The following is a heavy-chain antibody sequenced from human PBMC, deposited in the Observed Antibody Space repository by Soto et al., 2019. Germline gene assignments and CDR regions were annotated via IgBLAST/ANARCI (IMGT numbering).Heavy chain of an antibody. CDR3: ARYSSSWQRTYYYYGMDV. J-gene: IGHJ6*02. CDR1: GGTFSSYA. CDR2: IIPIFGTA. Sequence: ASVKVSCKASGGTFSSYAISWVRQAPGQGLEWMGGIIPIFGTANYAQKFQGRVTTTADESTSTAYMELSSLRSEDTAVYYCARYSSSWQRTYYYYGMDVWGQGTTVTVSS. D-gene: IGHD6-13*01. V-gene: IGHV1-69*13.